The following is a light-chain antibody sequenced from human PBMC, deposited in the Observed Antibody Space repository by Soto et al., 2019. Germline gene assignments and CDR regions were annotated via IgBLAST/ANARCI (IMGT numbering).Light chain of an antibody. CDR2: DVT. V-gene: IGLV2-8*01. CDR1: SSDVGGYDL. CDR3: NSYTGSNAFDV. Sequence: QSALTQPPSASGSPGQSVAISCTGTSSDVGGYDLVSWYQQHPGRAPKLMIYDVTKRPPGVPDRFSGSKSGNTASLTVSGLQAEDEADYSCNSYTGSNAFDVFGIGTKVTVL. J-gene: IGLJ1*01.